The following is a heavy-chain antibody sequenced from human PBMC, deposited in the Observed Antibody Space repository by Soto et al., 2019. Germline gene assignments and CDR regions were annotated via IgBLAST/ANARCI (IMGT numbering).Heavy chain of an antibody. CDR3: ARASGYVSGWYHDY. CDR2: LIPILGTT. CDR1: GGTFSSDA. D-gene: IGHD6-19*01. J-gene: IGHJ4*02. Sequence: QVQLVQSGAEVRKPGSSVKVSCKASGGTFSSDAVSWVRQAPGQGLEWMGGLIPILGTTHYAQKFQGRVTITADESTTPAYMELSSLRSDDTAVYYCARASGYVSGWYHDYWGQGTRVTVSS. V-gene: IGHV1-69*01.